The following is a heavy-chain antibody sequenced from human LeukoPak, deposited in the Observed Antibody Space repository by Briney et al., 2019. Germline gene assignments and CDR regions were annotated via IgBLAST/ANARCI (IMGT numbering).Heavy chain of an antibody. D-gene: IGHD2-8*01. J-gene: IGHJ3*02. V-gene: IGHV4-59*08. CDR2: IYYSGST. CDR1: GGSISSYY. CDR3: ARPYCTNGVCYIDAFDT. Sequence: SETLSLTCTVSGGSISSYYWSWIRQPPGKGLEWIGYIYYSGSTNYNPSLKSRVTISVDTSKNQFSLKLSSVTAADTAVYYCARPYCTNGVCYIDAFDTWGQGTMVTVSS.